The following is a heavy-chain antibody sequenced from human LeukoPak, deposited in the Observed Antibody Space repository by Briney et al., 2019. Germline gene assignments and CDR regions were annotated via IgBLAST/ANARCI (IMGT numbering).Heavy chain of an antibody. J-gene: IGHJ4*02. V-gene: IGHV3-7*01. CDR3: ARVTSGLDY. CDR1: GFTSSRYW. CDR2: INQDGGEK. Sequence: GGSLRLSCAASGFTSSRYWMSWVRQAPGKGLEWVANINQDGGEKYYVDSVKGRFTLSRDNAKNSLYVQMNSLRAEDTAVYYCARVTSGLDYWGQGTLVTVSS.